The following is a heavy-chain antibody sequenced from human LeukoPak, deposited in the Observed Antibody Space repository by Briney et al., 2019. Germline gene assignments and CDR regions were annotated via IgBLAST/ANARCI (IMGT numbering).Heavy chain of an antibody. Sequence: GWSLRLSCAASGFTFSSYWMSWVRQAPGKGLEWVANIKQDGSEKYYVDSVKGRFTISRDNAKNSLYLQMNSLRAEDTDVYYCARGITMIVVDVFEYWGQGTLVTVSS. D-gene: IGHD3-22*01. J-gene: IGHJ4*02. CDR3: ARGITMIVVDVFEY. CDR2: IKQDGSEK. CDR1: GFTFSSYW. V-gene: IGHV3-7*01.